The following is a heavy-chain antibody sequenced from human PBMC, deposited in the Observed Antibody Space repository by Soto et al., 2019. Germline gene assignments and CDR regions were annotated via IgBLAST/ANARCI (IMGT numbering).Heavy chain of an antibody. D-gene: IGHD5-12*01. J-gene: IGHJ5*02. V-gene: IGHV1-18*01. CDR1: GYTFFTYD. CDR3: ARHHGPTTSENWFDP. Sequence: QVHLVQSGVEVKTPGASVKVSCQASGYTFFTYDISWVRQAPGQVFEWMGGISTYSGETKYAQKFQGRVTMTTDTSTTTAYLELRSLRSDDTAVYYCARHHGPTTSENWFDPWGQGTLVPVSS. CDR2: ISTYSGET.